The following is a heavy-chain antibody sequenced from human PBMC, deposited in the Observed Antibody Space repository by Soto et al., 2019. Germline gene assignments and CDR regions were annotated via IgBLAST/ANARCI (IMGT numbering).Heavy chain of an antibody. CDR1: GFSISDHY. V-gene: IGHV3-11*03. CDR2: SSNSGTFT. J-gene: IGHJ4*02. Sequence: GGSLRLSCAASGFSISDHYMSWIRQAPGKGLEWVSYSSNSGTFTKYADSVKGRFSISRDNAKNSLYLEINSLRGEDTAIYYCVRSGDNYNVLDYWGQGTPVTVSS. CDR3: VRSGDNYNVLDY. D-gene: IGHD3-10*02.